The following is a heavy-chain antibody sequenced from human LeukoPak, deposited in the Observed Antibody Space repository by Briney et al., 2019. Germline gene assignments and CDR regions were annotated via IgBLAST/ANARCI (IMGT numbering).Heavy chain of an antibody. CDR2: IKQDGSEK. CDR1: GFTFSSYW. J-gene: IGHJ6*02. Sequence: GGSLRLSCAASGFTFSSYWMSWVRRAPGKGLEWVANIKQDGSEKYYVDSVKGRFTISRDNAKNSLYLQMNSLRAEDTAVYYCARATPKTTGAAGLNYYYGVDVWGQGTTVTVSS. V-gene: IGHV3-7*01. D-gene: IGHD6-13*01. CDR3: ARATPKTTGAAGLNYYYGVDV.